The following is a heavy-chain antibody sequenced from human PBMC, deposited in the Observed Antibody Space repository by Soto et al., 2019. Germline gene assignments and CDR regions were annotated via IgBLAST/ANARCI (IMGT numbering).Heavy chain of an antibody. CDR1: GYTFTSYG. V-gene: IGHV1-18*01. J-gene: IGHJ6*02. CDR3: ATGGNCSSTSCYAQGTYYYYYGMDV. D-gene: IGHD2-2*01. CDR2: ISAYNGNT. Sequence: QVPLVQSGAEVKKPGASVKVSCKASGYTFTSYGISWVRQAPGQGLEWMGWISAYNGNTNYAQKLQGRVTMTTDTSTSPAYMELRSLRSDDTAVYYCATGGNCSSTSCYAQGTYYYYYGMDVWGQGTTVTVSS.